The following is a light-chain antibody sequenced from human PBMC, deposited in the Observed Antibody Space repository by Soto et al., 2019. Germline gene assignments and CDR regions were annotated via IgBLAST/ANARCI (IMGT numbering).Light chain of an antibody. J-gene: IGKJ1*01. CDR3: QQYYTTPLT. V-gene: IGKV4-1*01. Sequence: DIVMTQSPASLAVSLGERATINCKSSQSVLYTSNNKNYLSWYQQKPGQPPKLLISWASTRESGVPDRFSGSGSGTDFTLAINSLQAEDAAVYYCQQYYTTPLTFGEGTKVDI. CDR1: QSVLYTSNNKNY. CDR2: WAS.